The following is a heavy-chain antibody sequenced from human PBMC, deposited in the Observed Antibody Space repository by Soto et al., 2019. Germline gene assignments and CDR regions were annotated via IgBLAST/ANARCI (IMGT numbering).Heavy chain of an antibody. J-gene: IGHJ6*02. CDR3: ARTSDVETDMVPYYGMDV. D-gene: IGHD5-18*01. Sequence: QVQLVQSGAEVKKPGSSVKVSCKASGGTFSSYAISWVRQAPGQGLEWMGGIIPIFGTANYAQKFQGRVTITADESTTTAYMERSSLRSEDTAVYYGARTSDVETDMVPYYGMDVWGQGTTVTVSS. CDR1: GGTFSSYA. CDR2: IIPIFGTA. V-gene: IGHV1-69*01.